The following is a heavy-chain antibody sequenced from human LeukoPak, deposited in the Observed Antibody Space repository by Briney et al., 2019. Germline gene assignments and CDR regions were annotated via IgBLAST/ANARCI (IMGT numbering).Heavy chain of an antibody. D-gene: IGHD2-15*01. J-gene: IGHJ4*02. Sequence: ASEKVSCKASGYTFTSYGISWVRQAPGQGLEWMGWISAYNGNTNYAQKLQGRVTMTTDTSTSTAYMELRSLRSDDTAVYYCAALLGCSGGSCSIDYWGQGTLVTVSS. CDR1: GYTFTSYG. CDR2: ISAYNGNT. CDR3: AALLGCSGGSCSIDY. V-gene: IGHV1-18*01.